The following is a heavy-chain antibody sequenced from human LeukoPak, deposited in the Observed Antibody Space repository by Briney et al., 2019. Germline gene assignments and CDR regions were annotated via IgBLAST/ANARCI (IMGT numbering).Heavy chain of an antibody. CDR2: ISNTGNTI. D-gene: IGHD6-19*01. CDR1: EFTFSSYE. CDR3: AGGLGSGWRY. Sequence: GGSLRLSCTTSEFTFSSYEMNWIRQAPGKGLEWVSYISNTGNTIYYADSVKGRFTISRDNAKNSLYLQMNSLRVEDTALYYCAGGLGSGWRYWGQGTLVTVSS. V-gene: IGHV3-48*03. J-gene: IGHJ4*02.